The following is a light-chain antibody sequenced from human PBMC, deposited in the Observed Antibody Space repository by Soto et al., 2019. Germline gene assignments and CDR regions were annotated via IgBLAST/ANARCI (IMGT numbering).Light chain of an antibody. J-gene: IGKJ1*01. CDR3: LQYDDWPET. CDR1: QNVRSN. Sequence: EIVMTQSPATLSVSPGERATLSCRASQNVRSNLAWYQQIPGQAPRLLIYGASTRATGIPARFSGRGSGTEFILTISSLQSEDFAVYYCLQYDDWPETFGQGTKVDI. CDR2: GAS. V-gene: IGKV3-15*01.